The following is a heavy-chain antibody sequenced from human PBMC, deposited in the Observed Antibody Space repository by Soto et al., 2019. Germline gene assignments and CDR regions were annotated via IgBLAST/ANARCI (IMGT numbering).Heavy chain of an antibody. Sequence: EVQLVESGGGLVKPGGSLGLSCAASGFTFSSYSMNWVRQAPGKGLEWVSSISSSSRYIYYADSVKGRFTISRDKAKNSLYLQMNSLRAEDTAVYYCARDMFLNAPNYYYGMDVWGQGTTVTVS. J-gene: IGHJ6*02. D-gene: IGHD3-10*02. CDR1: GFTFSSYS. CDR3: ARDMFLNAPNYYYGMDV. CDR2: ISSSSRYI. V-gene: IGHV3-21*01.